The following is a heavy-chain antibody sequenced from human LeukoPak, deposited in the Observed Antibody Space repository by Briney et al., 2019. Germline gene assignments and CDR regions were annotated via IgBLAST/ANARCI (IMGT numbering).Heavy chain of an antibody. CDR1: GFTLRSYS. CDR3: ARSRSGYYEDY. J-gene: IGHJ4*02. Sequence: GGSLRLSCAASGFTLRSYSRNWVRQAPGKGLEWVANIKEDGSEKYYVDSVKGRFTISRDNAKNSLSLQVNSLSAEDTAVYYCARSRSGYYEDYWGQGTLVTVSS. CDR2: IKEDGSEK. D-gene: IGHD3-22*01. V-gene: IGHV3-7*01.